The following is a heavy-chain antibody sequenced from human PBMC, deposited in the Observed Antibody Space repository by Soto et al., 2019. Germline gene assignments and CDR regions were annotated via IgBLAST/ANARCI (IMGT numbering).Heavy chain of an antibody. CDR1: GGSVSSGSYY. Sequence: SETLSLTCTVSGGSVSSGSYYWSWIRQPPGKGLEWIGYIYYSGSTNYNPSLKSRVTISVDTSKNQFSLKLSSVTAADTTVYYCARDRRLELDYWGQGTLVTVSS. V-gene: IGHV4-61*01. J-gene: IGHJ4*02. CDR3: ARDRRLELDY. D-gene: IGHD1-7*01. CDR2: IYYSGST.